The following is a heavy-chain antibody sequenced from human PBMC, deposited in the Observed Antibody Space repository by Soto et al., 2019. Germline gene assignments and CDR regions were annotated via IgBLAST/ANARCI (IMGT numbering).Heavy chain of an antibody. J-gene: IGHJ4*02. CDR1: GFTFSDYY. CDR3: ARERDYGSGSYHDY. CDR2: ISSSSSYT. V-gene: IGHV3-11*05. D-gene: IGHD3-10*01. Sequence: QVQLVESGGGLVKPGGSLRLSCAASGFTFSDYYMSWIRQAPGKGLEWVSYISSSSSYTNCADSVKGRFTISRDNAKNSLYLQMNSLRAEDTAVYYCARERDYGSGSYHDYWGQGTLVTVSS.